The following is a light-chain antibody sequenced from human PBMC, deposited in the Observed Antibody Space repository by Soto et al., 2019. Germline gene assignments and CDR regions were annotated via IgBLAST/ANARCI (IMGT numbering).Light chain of an antibody. CDR3: QQHSKWPIT. J-gene: IGKJ5*01. Sequence: EIVMTQSPGTLSLSPGETATLSCRASQSVDSNYLAWYQQKPGQAPRLLVDGISTRATDIPSRFSGSGSGTEFNLTISSLQSEDFGIYYCQQHSKWPITFGQGTRLGIK. V-gene: IGKV3-15*01. CDR1: QSVDSN. CDR2: GIS.